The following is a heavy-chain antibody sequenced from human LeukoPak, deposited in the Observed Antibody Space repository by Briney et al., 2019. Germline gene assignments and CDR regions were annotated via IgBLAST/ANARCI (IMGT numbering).Heavy chain of an antibody. V-gene: IGHV3-21*01. CDR1: GFTFSSYS. J-gene: IGHJ3*02. D-gene: IGHD1-7*01. Sequence: GGSLRLSCAASGFTFSSYSMNWVRQAPGKGLEWVSSITRSSSYIYYADSVKGRFTISRDNAKNSLYLQMNSLGDEDTAVYYCASGRNVCITGTTGAFDIWGQGTMVTVSS. CDR3: ASGRNVCITGTTGAFDI. CDR2: ITRSSSYI.